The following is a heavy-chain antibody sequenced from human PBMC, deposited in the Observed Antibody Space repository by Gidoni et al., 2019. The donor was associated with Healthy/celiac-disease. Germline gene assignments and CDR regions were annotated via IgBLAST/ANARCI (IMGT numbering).Heavy chain of an antibody. D-gene: IGHD6-19*01. CDR1: GFPFSSYA. CDR2: ISGSGGST. CDR3: AKDHGYSSGWFHGY. Sequence: EVQLLESGGGLVQPGGSLRLSCAASGFPFSSYAMSWVRQAPGKGLEWVSAISGSGGSTYYADSVKGRFTISRDNSKNTLYLQMNSLRAEDTAVYYCAKDHGYSSGWFHGYWGQGTLVTVSS. V-gene: IGHV3-23*01. J-gene: IGHJ4*02.